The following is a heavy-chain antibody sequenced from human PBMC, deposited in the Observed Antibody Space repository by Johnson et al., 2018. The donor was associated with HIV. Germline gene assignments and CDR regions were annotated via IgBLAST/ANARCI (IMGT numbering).Heavy chain of an antibody. D-gene: IGHD6-13*01. CDR2: IYSGGST. CDR1: GFTFSSSA. V-gene: IGHV3-66*01. J-gene: IGHJ3*01. CDR3: ARDGESQQLPLGDAFDV. Sequence: VQLVESGGGLVQPGGSLRLSCAASGFTFSSSAMHRVHQAPGNGLEWVSVIYSGGSTYYADSVRGRFTISRDNSRNTLYLQMSSLRAEDTAMYYCARDGESQQLPLGDAFDVWGQGTMVTVSS.